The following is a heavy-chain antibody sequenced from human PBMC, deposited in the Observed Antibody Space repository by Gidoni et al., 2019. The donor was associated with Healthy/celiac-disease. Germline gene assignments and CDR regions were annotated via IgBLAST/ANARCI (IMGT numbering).Heavy chain of an antibody. V-gene: IGHV4-4*02. CDR3: ARFYSSGWYDHYYYYMDV. J-gene: IGHJ6*03. D-gene: IGHD6-19*01. CDR2: IYHSGST. CDR1: GGAISSSNW. Sequence: QVQLQESGPGLVKPSGPLSLTGAVSGGAISSSNWWSWVRQPPGKGLEWIGEIYHSGSTNYNPSLKSRVTISVDKSKDQFSLKLSSVTAADTAVYYCARFYSSGWYDHYYYYMDVWGKGTTVTVSS.